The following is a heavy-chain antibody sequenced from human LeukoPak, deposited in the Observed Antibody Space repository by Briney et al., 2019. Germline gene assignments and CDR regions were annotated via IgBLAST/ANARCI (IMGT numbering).Heavy chain of an antibody. CDR3: ARGDPIVVVPAAPFDY. CDR2: INPNSGGT. CDR1: GYTFTGYY. J-gene: IGHJ4*02. Sequence: AASVKVSCKASGYTFTGYYMHWVRQAPGQGLEWMGWINPNSGGTNYAQKFQGWVTMTRDTSISTAYMELSRLRSDDTAVYYCARGDPIVVVPAAPFDYWGQGTLVTVSS. D-gene: IGHD2-2*01. V-gene: IGHV1-2*04.